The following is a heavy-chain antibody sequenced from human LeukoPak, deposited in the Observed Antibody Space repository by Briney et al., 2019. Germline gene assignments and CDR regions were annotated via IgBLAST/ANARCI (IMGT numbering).Heavy chain of an antibody. CDR2: ISGSGGST. CDR1: GFTFSSYA. V-gene: IGHV3-23*01. Sequence: PGGSLRLSCAASGFTFSSYAMSWVRQAPGKGLEWVSAISGSGGSTYYADSVKGRFTISRDNSKSTLYLQMNSLRAEDTAVYYCAKGAGYSGYVYLDYWGQGTLVTVSS. D-gene: IGHD5-12*01. J-gene: IGHJ4*02. CDR3: AKGAGYSGYVYLDY.